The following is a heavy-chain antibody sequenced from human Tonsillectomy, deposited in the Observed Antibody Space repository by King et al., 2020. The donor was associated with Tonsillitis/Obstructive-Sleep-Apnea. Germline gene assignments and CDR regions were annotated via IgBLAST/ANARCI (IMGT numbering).Heavy chain of an antibody. Sequence: VQLVESGGGLVKPGGSLRLSCTASGFTFSSHSMNWVRQAPGKGLEWVSSISSSSSDIYYADSVKGRFTISRDNAKNSLYLQMNSLRVEDTSVYYCARAFPEHQPSDYWGQGTLVTVSS. D-gene: IGHD2-2*01. V-gene: IGHV3-21*01. CDR3: ARAFPEHQPSDY. J-gene: IGHJ4*02. CDR2: ISSSSSDI. CDR1: GFTFSSHS.